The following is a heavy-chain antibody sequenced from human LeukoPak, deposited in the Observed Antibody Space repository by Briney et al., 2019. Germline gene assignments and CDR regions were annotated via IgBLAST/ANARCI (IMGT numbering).Heavy chain of an antibody. CDR1: GYTFTSYG. CDR3: ARLASGGSYRQVDLDY. V-gene: IGHV1-18*01. J-gene: IGHJ4*02. Sequence: ASVKVSCKASGYTFTSYGISWVRRAPGQGLEWMGWISAYNGNTNYAQKLQGRVTMTTDTSTSTAYMELRSLRSDDTAVYYCARLASGGSYRQVDLDYWGQGTLVTVSS. CDR2: ISAYNGNT. D-gene: IGHD1-26*01.